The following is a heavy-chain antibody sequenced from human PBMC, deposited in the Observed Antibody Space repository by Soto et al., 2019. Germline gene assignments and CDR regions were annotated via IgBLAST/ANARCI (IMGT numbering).Heavy chain of an antibody. D-gene: IGHD3-3*01. V-gene: IGHV1-46*01. CDR3: ARSSGGNFGIIIEGSNWFDP. Sequence: QVQLVQSGAEVKRPGASVKVSCKAPGDTFTSYYLSWVRQAPGQGLEWMGVINPHGGSTKYAQKFQDRITMTRDTSRSTVYMELSSLRSDDTAIYYCARSSGGNFGIIIEGSNWFDPWGQGTLVTVSS. CDR2: INPHGGST. J-gene: IGHJ5*02. CDR1: GDTFTSYY.